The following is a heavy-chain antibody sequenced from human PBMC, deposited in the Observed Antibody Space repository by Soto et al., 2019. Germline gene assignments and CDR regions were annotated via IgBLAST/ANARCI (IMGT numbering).Heavy chain of an antibody. D-gene: IGHD3-10*01. J-gene: IGHJ6*02. V-gene: IGHV3-23*01. Sequence: EVQLLESGGGLVQPGGSLRLSCAASGFTFSNNVMNWVRQAPGKGLEWVSGISDNGGSTYYADYVKGRCTISRDNSKNTLYLKMNSLRAEDTAVYYCAKEVYGAARGGMDVWGQGTTVTVSS. CDR2: ISDNGGST. CDR3: AKEVYGAARGGMDV. CDR1: GFTFSNNV.